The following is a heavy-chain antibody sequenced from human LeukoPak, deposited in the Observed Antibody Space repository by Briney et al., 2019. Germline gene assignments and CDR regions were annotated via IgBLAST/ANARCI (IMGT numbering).Heavy chain of an antibody. CDR3: ARSYYDISTTSSGFHNWFDP. CDR1: GGTFSSYA. J-gene: IGHJ5*02. D-gene: IGHD3-9*01. CDR2: IIPIFGTA. Sequence: SVKVSCKASGGTFSSYAISWVRQAPGQGLEWMGGIIPIFGTANYAQKFQGRVTITTDESTSTAYMELSSLRSEDTAVYYCARSYYDISTTSSGFHNWFDPWGQGTLVTVSS. V-gene: IGHV1-69*05.